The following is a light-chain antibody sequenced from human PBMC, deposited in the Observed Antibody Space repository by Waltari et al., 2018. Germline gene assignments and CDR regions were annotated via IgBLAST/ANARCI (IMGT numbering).Light chain of an antibody. V-gene: IGLV3-19*01. J-gene: IGLJ2*01. CDR1: SLRRYY. CDR3: HSRDATGVGGS. CDR2: DKN. Sequence: SSELTQDPVVSVAMGQTVRITCQGSSLRRYYASWCHQRPGQVPILVMFDKNNLPSGVPDRFSGSSSDNSASLTITGAQAEDEASYYCHSRDATGVGGSFGGGTKLTVL.